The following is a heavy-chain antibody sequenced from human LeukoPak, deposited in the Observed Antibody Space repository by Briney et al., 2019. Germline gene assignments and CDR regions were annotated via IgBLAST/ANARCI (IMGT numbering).Heavy chain of an antibody. CDR2: INPNSGVT. V-gene: IGHV1-2*02. D-gene: IGHD5-18*01. J-gene: IGHJ5*02. CDR3: ARGRGYSYSWFDP. CDR1: EYTFVGHY. Sequence: SSVKVSCKASEYTFVGHYMHCVRQAPGQGLEWMGWINPNSGVTTYAQKFQGRVTMTRDTSISTAYMELSRLSADDTAVYYCARGRGYSYSWFDPWGQGTLVTVSS.